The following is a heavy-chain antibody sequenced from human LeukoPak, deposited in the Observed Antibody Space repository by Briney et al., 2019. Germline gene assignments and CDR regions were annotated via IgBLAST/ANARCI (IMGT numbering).Heavy chain of an antibody. CDR2: ITSGGGFK. CDR1: GFPFSDFH. V-gene: IGHV3-11*04. D-gene: IGHD3-22*01. CDR3: ARVRPGSSGSYYRTS. J-gene: IGHJ4*02. Sequence: GGSLRLSCVGAGFPFSDFHMSWIRQTPGKGLEWVSYITSGGGFKYYADSVKGRFSISRDDSKNSVFLQMNSLRVEDTAVYYCARVRPGSSGSYYRTSWGQGTLVTVSS.